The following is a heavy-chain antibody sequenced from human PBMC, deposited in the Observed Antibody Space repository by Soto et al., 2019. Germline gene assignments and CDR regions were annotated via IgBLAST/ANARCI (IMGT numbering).Heavy chain of an antibody. CDR3: ARYAVFGADISPKYNYGVDV. CDR2: ISGYNGHT. V-gene: IGHV1-18*01. J-gene: IGHJ6*02. Sequence: QVQLVQSGPEVKKPGASVTVSCQASGYTFTSFGLAWVRQARGQGLQWLGWISGYNGHTNYAQKFQDRVTLTTDKSTKTAYMELRSLRYDVSAVYYCARYAVFGADISPKYNYGVDVWCQGATVTVSS. CDR1: GYTFTSFG. D-gene: IGHD3-3*01.